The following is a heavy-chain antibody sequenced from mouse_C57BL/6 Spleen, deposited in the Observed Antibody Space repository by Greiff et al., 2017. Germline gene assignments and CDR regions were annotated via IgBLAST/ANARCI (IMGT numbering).Heavy chain of an antibody. J-gene: IGHJ1*03. V-gene: IGHV14-3*01. CDR3: ARDTTVDWYFDV. CDR1: GFNIKNTY. D-gene: IGHD1-1*01. CDR2: IDPANGNT. Sequence: EVKLVESVAELVRPGASVKLSCTASGFNIKNTYMHWVKQRPEQGLEWIGRIDPANGNTKYAPKFQGKATITADTSSNTAYLQLSSLTSEDTAIYYCARDTTVDWYFDVWGTGTTVTVSS.